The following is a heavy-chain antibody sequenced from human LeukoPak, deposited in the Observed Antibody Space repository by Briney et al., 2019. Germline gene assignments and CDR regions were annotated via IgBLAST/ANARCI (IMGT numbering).Heavy chain of an antibody. D-gene: IGHD3-10*01. CDR2: ISGSGDST. CDR1: GFTFSSYS. V-gene: IGHV3-23*01. J-gene: IGHJ4*02. Sequence: GGSLRLSCVVSGFTFSSYSMSWVRQAPGKGLEWVSAISGSGDSTYYADSVKGRFTISRDDSKNTLYLQMNSLRVEDTAVYYCAKDRGIISDYWGQGTLVTVSS. CDR3: AKDRGIISDY.